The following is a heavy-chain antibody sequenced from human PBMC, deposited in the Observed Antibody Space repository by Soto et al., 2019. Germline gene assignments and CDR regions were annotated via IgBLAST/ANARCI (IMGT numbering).Heavy chain of an antibody. V-gene: IGHV3-7*05. Sequence: PWGSLRLSCAASGLTFSSYWMTWVRQAPGKGLEWVANINQDGSAKHYVDSVKGRFTISRDNAKNSLYLQMNSLRAEDTAVYYCARDGRDSSGYLDYWGQGTLVTVSS. D-gene: IGHD3-22*01. CDR2: INQDGSAK. J-gene: IGHJ4*02. CDR1: GLTFSSYW. CDR3: ARDGRDSSGYLDY.